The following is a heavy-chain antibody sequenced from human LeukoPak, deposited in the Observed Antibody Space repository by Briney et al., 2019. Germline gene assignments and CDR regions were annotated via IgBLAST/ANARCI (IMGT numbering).Heavy chain of an antibody. J-gene: IGHJ4*02. D-gene: IGHD2-2*02. CDR3: ASVLRCCSSTSSYTLNY. V-gene: IGHV5-51*01. CDR2: IYPGDSDT. Sequence: GESLKIFCKGSGYSFSSYWIVWVRQMPGKGLEWMGIIYPGDSDTRYSPSFQGQVTISADKSISTAYLQWSSLKASDTAMYYCASVLRCCSSTSSYTLNYWGQGTTVTVSS. CDR1: GYSFSSYW.